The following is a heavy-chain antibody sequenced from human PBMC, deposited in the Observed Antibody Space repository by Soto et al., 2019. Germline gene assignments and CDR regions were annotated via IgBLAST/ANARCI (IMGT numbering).Heavy chain of an antibody. Sequence: GGSLRLSCVASGFTFRDYGMHWVRQAPGKWLERVAVISYDGSNKYYADSVKGRFTISRDNSKNTLYLQMNSLRAEDTAVYYCAKDLGPGTGDLFDPWGQGXLVTVYS. CDR3: AKDLGPGTGDLFDP. CDR1: GFTFRDYG. V-gene: IGHV3-30*18. CDR2: ISYDGSNK. J-gene: IGHJ5*02. D-gene: IGHD7-27*01.